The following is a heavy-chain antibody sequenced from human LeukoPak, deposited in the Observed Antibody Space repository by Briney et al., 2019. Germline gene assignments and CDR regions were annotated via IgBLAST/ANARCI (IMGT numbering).Heavy chain of an antibody. CDR1: GGSFSGYY. J-gene: IGHJ2*01. CDR3: ARDFGMATPTYWYFDL. D-gene: IGHD5-24*01. V-gene: IGHV4-34*01. Sequence: SETLSLTCAVYGGSFSGYYWNWIRQPPGKGQEWIGSIYYSGSTYYNPSLKSRVTISVDTSKNQFSLKLSSVTTADTAVYYCARDFGMATPTYWYFDLWGRGTLVTVSS. CDR2: IYYSGST.